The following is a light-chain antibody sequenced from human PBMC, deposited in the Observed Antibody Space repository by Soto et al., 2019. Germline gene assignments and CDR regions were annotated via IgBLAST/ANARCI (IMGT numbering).Light chain of an antibody. CDR1: SSDVGGYNY. J-gene: IGLJ2*01. CDR2: EVS. CDR3: SSYAGSKNLV. V-gene: IGLV2-8*01. Sequence: QSALTQPPSASGSPGQSVTISCTGTSSDVGGYNYVSWYQQHPGKAPKLMIYEVSQWPSGVPDRFSGSKSGNTASLTVSGLQAEDEADYYCSSYAGSKNLVFGGGTKLTVL.